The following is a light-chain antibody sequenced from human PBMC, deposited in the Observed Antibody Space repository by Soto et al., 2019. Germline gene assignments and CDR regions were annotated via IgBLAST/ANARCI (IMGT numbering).Light chain of an antibody. CDR1: QSISSW. CDR3: QQYNSHLLT. J-gene: IGKJ4*01. V-gene: IGKV1-5*03. Sequence: DFPMNKSPVTLSASVGDRVTITCRASQSISSWLAWYQQKPGKAPKLLIYKASSLESGVPSRFSGSGSGTEFTLTISSLQPDDFATYYCQQYNSHLLTFGGGTMV. CDR2: KAS.